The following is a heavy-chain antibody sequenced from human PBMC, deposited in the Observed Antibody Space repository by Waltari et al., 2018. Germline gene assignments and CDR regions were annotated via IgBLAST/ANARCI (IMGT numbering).Heavy chain of an antibody. Sequence: QLQLQESGPGLVKPSETLSLTCTVSGGSISSSSYYWGWIRQPPGKGLEWIGSIYYSGSTYYNPSLKSRVTISVDTSKNQFSLKLSSVTAADTAVYYCARTVPPTVAGLLFDYWGQGTLVTVSS. V-gene: IGHV4-39*01. J-gene: IGHJ4*02. CDR3: ARTVPPTVAGLLFDY. CDR1: GGSISSSSYY. D-gene: IGHD6-19*01. CDR2: IYYSGST.